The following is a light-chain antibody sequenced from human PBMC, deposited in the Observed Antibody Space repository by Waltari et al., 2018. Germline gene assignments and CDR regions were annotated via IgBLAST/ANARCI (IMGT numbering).Light chain of an antibody. CDR1: QSISSW. Sequence: DIQMTQSPSTLSASVGDRATIPCRASQSISSWFACYQQNPGNDPKLLYYRVSSSESGGPSRFSGSGSGTEFTLTISSLQPDDFATYYCQQYNSYAWTFVQGTKVEIK. CDR2: RVS. J-gene: IGKJ1*01. V-gene: IGKV1-5*03. CDR3: QQYNSYAWT.